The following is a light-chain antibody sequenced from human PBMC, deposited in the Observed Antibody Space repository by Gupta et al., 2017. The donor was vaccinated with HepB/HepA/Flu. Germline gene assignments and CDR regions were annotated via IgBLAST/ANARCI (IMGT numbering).Light chain of an antibody. CDR3: AAWDGSLNGWV. Sequence: QSVLTQPPSASGTPGQRVTTSCSGSSSNIGSDIANGYQQLPGTAPKVLIYNENRRPSGVPDRFSGSKSGTSASLAISGLQSEDEADYYCAAWDGSLNGWVFGGGTKLSVL. J-gene: IGLJ3*02. CDR1: SSNIGSDI. CDR2: NEN. V-gene: IGLV1-44*01.